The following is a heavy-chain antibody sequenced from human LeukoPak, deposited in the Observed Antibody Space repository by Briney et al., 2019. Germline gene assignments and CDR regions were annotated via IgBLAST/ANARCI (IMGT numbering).Heavy chain of an antibody. V-gene: IGHV3-48*03. CDR3: ARDLGMTDGDYVSYFDY. CDR2: ISSSGSII. D-gene: IGHD4-17*01. CDR1: GFTFSRYE. Sequence: PGGSLRFSCAASGFTFSRYELNWVRQAPGKGLEWVSYISSSGSIIYYADSVKGRFTISRDNAKNSLYLQMNSLRAEDTALYYCARDLGMTDGDYVSYFDYWGQGTLVTVSS. J-gene: IGHJ4*02.